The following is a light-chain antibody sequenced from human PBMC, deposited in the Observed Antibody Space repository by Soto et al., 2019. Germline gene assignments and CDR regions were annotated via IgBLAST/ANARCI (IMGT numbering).Light chain of an antibody. CDR2: AAS. CDR1: QSVTGSY. J-gene: IGKJ1*01. Sequence: EVVLTQSPGTLSLSPGERATLSCRASQSVTGSYLAWYQQKPGQPPRLLIYAASSRATGIPDRLSGSGSGTDFTLTISRLEPEDLAVYYCQQYGNAPWTFGQGTKVEI. CDR3: QQYGNAPWT. V-gene: IGKV3-20*01.